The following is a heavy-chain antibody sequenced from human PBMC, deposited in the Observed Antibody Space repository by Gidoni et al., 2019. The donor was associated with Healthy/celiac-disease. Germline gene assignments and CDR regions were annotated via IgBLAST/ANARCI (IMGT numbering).Heavy chain of an antibody. V-gene: IGHV4-34*01. D-gene: IGHD2-15*01. Sequence: QVQLQQWGAGLLKPSQTLSLTCAVYGGSCSGYYWSWIRQPPGKGLEWIGEINHSGSTNYNPSLKSRVTISVDTSKNQFSLKLSSVTAADTAVYYCARGDVGYCSGGSCYSTAHDYWGQGTLVTVSS. CDR3: ARGDVGYCSGGSCYSTAHDY. CDR1: GGSCSGYY. CDR2: INHSGST. J-gene: IGHJ4*02.